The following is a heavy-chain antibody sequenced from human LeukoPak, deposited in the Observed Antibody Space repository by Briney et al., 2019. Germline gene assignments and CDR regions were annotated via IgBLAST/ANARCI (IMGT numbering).Heavy chain of an antibody. CDR1: GFTFSSYA. V-gene: IGHV3-30-3*01. CDR3: ARWGFGESY. J-gene: IGHJ4*02. D-gene: IGHD1-26*01. Sequence: GGSLRLSCAVSGFTFSSYAMHWVRQAPGKGLEWVAVISYDGSNKYYADSVKGRFTISRDNSKNTLYLQMNSLRAEDTAVYYCARWGFGESYWGQGTLVTVSS. CDR2: ISYDGSNK.